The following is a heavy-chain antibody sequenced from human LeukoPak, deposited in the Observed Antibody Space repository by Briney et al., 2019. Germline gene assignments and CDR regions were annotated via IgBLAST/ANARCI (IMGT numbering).Heavy chain of an antibody. CDR1: GFSFSSYA. J-gene: IGHJ4*02. Sequence: PGGSLRLSCVASGFSFSSYAMSWVRQSPGKGLEWVSAFSGGASRTYYADSVKGRFTISRDDSKNTLDLQMNSLKTEDTAVYYCTTRRLYCTSSTCSRSQVAYWGQGTLVTVSS. V-gene: IGHV3-23*01. CDR2: FSGGASRT. CDR3: TTRRLYCTSSTCSRSQVAY. D-gene: IGHD2-2*01.